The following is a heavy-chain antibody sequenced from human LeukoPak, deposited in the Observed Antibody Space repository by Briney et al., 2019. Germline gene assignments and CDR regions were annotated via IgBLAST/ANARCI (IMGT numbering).Heavy chain of an antibody. V-gene: IGHV3-66*01. J-gene: IGHJ4*02. CDR2: IYDGGST. D-gene: IGHD3-10*01. Sequence: GGSLRLSCAASGFTVSSNYMSWVRQAPGKGLEWVSVIYDGGSTYYADSVKGRFTISRDNSKNTLYLQMNSLRAEDTAVYYCATPPVRGVIPYYFDYWGQGTLVTVSS. CDR1: GFTVSSNY. CDR3: ATPPVRGVIPYYFDY.